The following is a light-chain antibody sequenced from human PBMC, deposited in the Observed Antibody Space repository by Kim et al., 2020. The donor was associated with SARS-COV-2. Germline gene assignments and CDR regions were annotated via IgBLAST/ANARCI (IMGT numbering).Light chain of an antibody. CDR3: NSRDSSGNYWV. CDR2: GKN. V-gene: IGLV3-19*01. CDR1: SLRSYY. Sequence: ALGQTARITCKGDSLRSYYASWYQQKPGQAPVLVIYGKNNRPSGIPDRFSGSSSGNTASLTITGAQAEDEADYYCNSRDSSGNYWVFGGGTQLTVL. J-gene: IGLJ3*02.